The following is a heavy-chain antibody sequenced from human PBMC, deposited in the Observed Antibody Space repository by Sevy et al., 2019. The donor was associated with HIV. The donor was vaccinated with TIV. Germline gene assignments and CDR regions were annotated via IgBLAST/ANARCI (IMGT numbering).Heavy chain of an antibody. J-gene: IGHJ5*01. CDR2: IRSNAYGGTT. Sequence: GGSLRLSCTASGFTFGDYAMSWFRQAPGKGLEWVGFIRSNAYGGTTEYAASVKGRFTISRDDSKSIAYLQMNSLKTEDTAVSYCTRDKWTEYSSSPWWFDSWGQGTLVTVSS. V-gene: IGHV3-49*03. CDR3: TRDKWTEYSSSPWWFDS. CDR1: GFTFGDYA. D-gene: IGHD6-6*01.